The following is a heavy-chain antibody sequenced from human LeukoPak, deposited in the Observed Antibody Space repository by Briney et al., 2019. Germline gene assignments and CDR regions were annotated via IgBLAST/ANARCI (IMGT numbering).Heavy chain of an antibody. CDR2: ISSSSSYI. J-gene: IGHJ4*02. CDR3: ARDFRFLDDY. V-gene: IGHV3-21*01. Sequence: GGSLRLSCAASGFTFSSYSMNWVRQVPGKGLEWVSSISSSSSYIYYADSVKGRFTISRDNAKNSLYLQMNSLRAEDTAVYYCARDFRFLDDYWGQGTLVTVSS. CDR1: GFTFSSYS. D-gene: IGHD3-3*01.